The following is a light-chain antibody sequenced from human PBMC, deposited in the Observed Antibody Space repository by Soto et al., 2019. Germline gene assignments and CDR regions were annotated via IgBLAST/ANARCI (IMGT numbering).Light chain of an antibody. CDR1: QGISSA. Sequence: AIQLTQSTSSLSASVGDRVTITCRASQGISSALAWYQQKPGKAPKLLIYDASSLESGVPSRFSGSGSGTDFTLTISSLQPEDFATYYCQQFNSYPPLTFGGGTKVEIK. J-gene: IGKJ4*01. CDR3: QQFNSYPPLT. CDR2: DAS. V-gene: IGKV1-13*02.